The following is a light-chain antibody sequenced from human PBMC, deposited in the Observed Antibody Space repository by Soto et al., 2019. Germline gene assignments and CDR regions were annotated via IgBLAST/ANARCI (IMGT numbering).Light chain of an antibody. CDR3: QQYKKWPRT. V-gene: IGKV3D-15*01. CDR1: QSVSSY. Sequence: EIVLTQSPATLSLSPGERATLSCRASQSVSSYLAWYQQKPGQAPRLIIYGASGRADGIPHRFSGSGSGTEFTLTISSLQSEDFAVYYCQQYKKWPRTFGHGTKV. J-gene: IGKJ1*01. CDR2: GAS.